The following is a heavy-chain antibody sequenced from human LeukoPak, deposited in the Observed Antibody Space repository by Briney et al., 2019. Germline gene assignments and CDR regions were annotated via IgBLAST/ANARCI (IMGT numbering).Heavy chain of an antibody. Sequence: SETLSLTCAVDGGSFGDYYWSWIRQPPGRGLEWIGEFNLGGGTNYNPSLRSRLTISVDAAKSQASLKLSSVTPVDTALYYCARIYNDTSGNHNQAFDMWGQGTMVTVSS. V-gene: IGHV4-34*01. CDR2: FNLGGGT. J-gene: IGHJ3*02. CDR1: GGSFGDYY. D-gene: IGHD3-22*01. CDR3: ARIYNDTSGNHNQAFDM.